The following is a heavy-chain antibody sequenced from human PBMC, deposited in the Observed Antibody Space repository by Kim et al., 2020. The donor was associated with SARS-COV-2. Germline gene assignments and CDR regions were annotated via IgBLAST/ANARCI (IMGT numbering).Heavy chain of an antibody. J-gene: IGHJ6*02. CDR1: GYTFTGYY. CDR2: INPNSGGT. D-gene: IGHD3-10*01. CDR3: ARVGEGLLWFGELLFQLGGMDA. V-gene: IGHV1-2*02. Sequence: ASVKVSCKASGYTFTGYYMHWVRQAPGQGLEWMGWINPNSGGTNYAQKFQGRVTMTRDTSISTAYMELSRLRSDDTAVYYCARVGEGLLWFGELLFQLGGMDAWGQGTTVTVSS.